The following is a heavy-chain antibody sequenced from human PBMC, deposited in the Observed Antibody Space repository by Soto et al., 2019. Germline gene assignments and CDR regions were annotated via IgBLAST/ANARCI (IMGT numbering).Heavy chain of an antibody. Sequence: ASVKVSCKASGGTFSSYAISWVRQAPGQGLEWMGGIIPIFGTANYAQKFQGRVTITADESTSTAYMELSSLRSEDTAVYYCASDSFRGVVVPRDYYYYGMDVWGQGTTVTVSS. CDR3: ASDSFRGVVVPRDYYYYGMDV. CDR2: IIPIFGTA. CDR1: GGTFSSYA. D-gene: IGHD3-22*01. J-gene: IGHJ6*02. V-gene: IGHV1-69*13.